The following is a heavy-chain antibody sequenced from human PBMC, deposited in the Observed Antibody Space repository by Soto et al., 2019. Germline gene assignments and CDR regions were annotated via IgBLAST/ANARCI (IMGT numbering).Heavy chain of an antibody. V-gene: IGHV4-61*01. CDR3: AREIYYDFWSGLVDY. Sequence: SETLSLTCTVSGGSISSGRYFWSWIRQPPGKGLEWIGYIYYSGSTNYNPSLKSRVTISVDTSKNKFSLKLSSVTAADTAVYYCAREIYYDFWSGLVDYWGQGTLVTVSS. CDR2: IYYSGST. J-gene: IGHJ4*02. CDR1: GGSISSGRYF. D-gene: IGHD3-3*01.